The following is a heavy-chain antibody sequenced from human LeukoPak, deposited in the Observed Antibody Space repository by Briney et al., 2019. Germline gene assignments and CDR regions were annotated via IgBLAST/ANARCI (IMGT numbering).Heavy chain of an antibody. CDR2: INHSGST. V-gene: IGHV4-34*01. CDR3: ARGDTMISQHAFDI. Sequence: SETLSLTCAVYGGSFSGYYWSWIRQPPGKGLEWIGEINHSGSTNYNPSLKSRVTISVDTSKNQFSLKLSSVTAADTAVYYCARGDTMISQHAFDIWGQGTMVTVSS. J-gene: IGHJ3*02. CDR1: GGSFSGYY. D-gene: IGHD3-22*01.